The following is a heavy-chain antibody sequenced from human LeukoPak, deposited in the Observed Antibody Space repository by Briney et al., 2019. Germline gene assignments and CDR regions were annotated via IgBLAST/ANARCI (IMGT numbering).Heavy chain of an antibody. CDR1: GFSFSTYW. CDR3: LRHHDH. V-gene: IGHV3-7*01. D-gene: IGHD3-3*01. J-gene: IGHJ4*02. CDR2: TQPDGGAQ. Sequence: GGSLRLSCAASGFSFSTYWMSWVRQAPGKGLEGVASTQPDGGAQYYVDSVRGRFTISRDNAENFLYLQMHSLRAADTAIYYRLRHHDHWGQGTLVTVSS.